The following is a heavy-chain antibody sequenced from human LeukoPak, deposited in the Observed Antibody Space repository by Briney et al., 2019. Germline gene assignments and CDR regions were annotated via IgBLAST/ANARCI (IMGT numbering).Heavy chain of an antibody. CDR2: IYSGGST. V-gene: IGHV3-53*01. CDR3: ARDLAVGGLDY. CDR1: GFTVSSNY. D-gene: IGHD6-19*01. Sequence: GGSLRLSCAASGFTVSSNYMSWVRQAPGRGLEWVSVIYSGGSTYYADSVKGRFTISRDNSKNTLYLQMNSLRAEDTAVYYCARDLAVGGLDYWGQGTLVTVSS. J-gene: IGHJ4*02.